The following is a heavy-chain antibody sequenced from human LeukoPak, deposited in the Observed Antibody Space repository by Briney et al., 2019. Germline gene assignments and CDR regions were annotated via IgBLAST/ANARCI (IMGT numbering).Heavy chain of an antibody. CDR1: GFTFSSYS. CDR3: ARADQLQLWLLGY. Sequence: GGSLRLSCAASGFTFSSYSMNWVRQAPGKGLEWVSSISSSSSYIYYADSVKGRFTISRDNAKNSLYLQMNSLRAEDTAVYYCARADQLQLWLLGYWGQGTLVTVSS. D-gene: IGHD5-18*01. CDR2: ISSSSSYI. J-gene: IGHJ4*02. V-gene: IGHV3-21*01.